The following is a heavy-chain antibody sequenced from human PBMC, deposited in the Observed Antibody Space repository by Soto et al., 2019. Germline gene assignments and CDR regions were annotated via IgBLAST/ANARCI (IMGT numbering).Heavy chain of an antibody. CDR1: GGTFSSYA. Sequence: QVQLVQSGAEVKKPGSSVKVSCKASGGTFSSYAISWVRQTPGQGLEWMGGIIPIFGTANYAQKFQGRVTITADESTSTAYMELSSLRSEDTAVYYCARDRPWGDGSTDWPFDPWGQGTLVTVSS. CDR2: IIPIFGTA. V-gene: IGHV1-69*12. D-gene: IGHD3-16*01. CDR3: ARDRPWGDGSTDWPFDP. J-gene: IGHJ5*02.